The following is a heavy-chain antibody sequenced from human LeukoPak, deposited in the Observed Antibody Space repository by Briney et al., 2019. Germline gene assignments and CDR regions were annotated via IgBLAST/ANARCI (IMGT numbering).Heavy chain of an antibody. CDR3: ARVLNNYGDGY. CDR2: IKQDGSEK. V-gene: IGHV3-7*01. Sequence: PGGSLRLSCAASGFTFSSYWMSWVRQAPGEGLEWVANIKQDGSEKYYVDSVRGRFTISRDNAKNSLYLQMNSLRAEDTAVYYCARVLNNYGDGYWGQGTLVTVSS. D-gene: IGHD4-17*01. J-gene: IGHJ4*02. CDR1: GFTFSSYW.